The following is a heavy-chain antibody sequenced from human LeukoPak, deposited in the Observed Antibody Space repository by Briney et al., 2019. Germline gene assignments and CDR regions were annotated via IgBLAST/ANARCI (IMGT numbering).Heavy chain of an antibody. D-gene: IGHD4-17*01. CDR2: IYHSGTT. CDR1: GGSISTIRW. V-gene: IGHV4-4*02. Sequence: SETLSLTCAVSGGSISTIRWWTWVRQPPGKGLEWIGEIYHSGTTNYNPSLKIRVTMSVDKSKNQFSLKLRSVTAADTAVYYCAKGGKFGDYGEFWGRGTLVTVSS. CDR3: AKGGKFGDYGEF. J-gene: IGHJ4*02.